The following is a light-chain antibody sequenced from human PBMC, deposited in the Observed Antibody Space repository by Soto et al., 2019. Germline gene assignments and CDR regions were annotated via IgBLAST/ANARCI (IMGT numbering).Light chain of an antibody. J-gene: IGKJ4*01. CDR3: QQRSNWPLT. V-gene: IGKV3-11*01. CDR1: QSVSSY. Sequence: ELVLTQSPATLSLSPGEIATLSCRASQSVSSYLAWYQQKPGQAPRILIYDASNRATGIPARFSGSGSGTDFTLTISSLEPEDFAVYYCQQRSNWPLTFGGGTKVDIK. CDR2: DAS.